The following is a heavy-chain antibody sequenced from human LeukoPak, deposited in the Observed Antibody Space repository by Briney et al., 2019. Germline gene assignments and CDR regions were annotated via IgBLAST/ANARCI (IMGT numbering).Heavy chain of an antibody. CDR2: IKTKADGGTS. J-gene: IGHJ4*02. Sequence: GGSLRLACAASGCTFSNAWMSWVRQAPGKGLEWVGRIKTKADGGTSDYAALAKGRFTFSRDDSKNTLYLQMNSLRTEDTAIYYCTTDPAVGYYFDYWGQGTLVTVSS. CDR3: TTDPAVGYYFDY. CDR1: GCTFSNAW. D-gene: IGHD1-26*01. V-gene: IGHV3-15*01.